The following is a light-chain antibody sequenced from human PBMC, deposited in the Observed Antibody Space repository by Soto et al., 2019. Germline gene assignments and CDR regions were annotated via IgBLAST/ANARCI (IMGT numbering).Light chain of an antibody. CDR1: SSDVGGYNY. V-gene: IGLV2-14*01. Sequence: QSALTKPASVSGSPGQSITISCTGTSSDVGGYNYVSWYQQHPGKAPQLMIYEVSNRPSGVSNRFSGSKSGNTASLTISGLHTEDEADYYGRSYTRSSTLVFGTGTKLTV. J-gene: IGLJ1*01. CDR2: EVS. CDR3: RSYTRSSTLV.